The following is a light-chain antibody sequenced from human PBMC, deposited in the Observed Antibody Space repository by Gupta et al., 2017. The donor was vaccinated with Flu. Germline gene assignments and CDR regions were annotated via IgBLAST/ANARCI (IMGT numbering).Light chain of an antibody. CDR2: DAA. J-gene: IGKJ5*01. CDR3: QHLSYWHPEIT. Sequence: TLVWSPGGRDNLTCRARQRMRSLLDWYHEKQCQAPELLIYDAANGTRGSTVMCSGSGVGXDVXLTIISXDQEDFEVYLCQHLSYWHPEITFGXGTQLEIK. CDR1: QRMRSL. V-gene: IGKV3D-11*02.